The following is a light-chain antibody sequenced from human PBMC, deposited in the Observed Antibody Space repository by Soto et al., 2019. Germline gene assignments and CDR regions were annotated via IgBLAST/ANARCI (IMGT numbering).Light chain of an antibody. Sequence: DNHLTPPTFFLTAFVGDKVTHSRQASQDISNYLNWYQQQPGKAPKLLIYKASSLQSGAPPRFSGTGSGTEFTLTISSLQPDDFAIYYCQQYKSYWTFGQGTKVDI. CDR2: KAS. V-gene: IGKV1-5*03. J-gene: IGKJ1*01. CDR3: QQYKSYWT. CDR1: QDISNY.